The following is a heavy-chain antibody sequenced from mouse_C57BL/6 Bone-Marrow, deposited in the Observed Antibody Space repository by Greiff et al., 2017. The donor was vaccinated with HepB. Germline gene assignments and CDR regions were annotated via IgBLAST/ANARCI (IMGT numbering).Heavy chain of an antibody. CDR1: GYTFTDYE. V-gene: IGHV1-15*01. D-gene: IGHD1-2*01. Sequence: QVQLQQSGAELVRPGASVTLSCKASGYTFTDYEMHWVKQTPVHGLEWIGAIDPETGGTAYNQKFKGKAILTADKSSSTAYMELRSLTSEDSAVYYCTRKESHYYGYFDYWGQGTTLTVSS. CDR3: TRKESHYYGYFDY. J-gene: IGHJ2*01. CDR2: IDPETGGT.